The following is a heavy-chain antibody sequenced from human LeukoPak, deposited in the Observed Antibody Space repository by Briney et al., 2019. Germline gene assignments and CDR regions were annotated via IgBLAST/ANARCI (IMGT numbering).Heavy chain of an antibody. CDR1: GFTFSNYE. Sequence: GRSLRLSCAASGFTFSNYEMNWVRQAPGKGLAWVSYISASAGTLYYADSVKGRFTISRDNAKNSLYLQMNSLRVEDTAVYYCARVGTTSPDYWGQGTLVTVSS. J-gene: IGHJ4*02. V-gene: IGHV3-48*03. CDR3: ARVGTTSPDY. CDR2: ISASAGTL. D-gene: IGHD2-2*01.